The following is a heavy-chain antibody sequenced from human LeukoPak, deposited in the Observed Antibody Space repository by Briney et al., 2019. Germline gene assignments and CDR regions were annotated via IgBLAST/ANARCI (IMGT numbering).Heavy chain of an antibody. CDR2: FSSNWGNT. Sequence: GGSLRISCSASGFHLRRYVMHWVRDAPGKGLEYVSRFSSNWGNTHYADSVKGRFTISRDNSNDALYLQMSSLRAEDTAVDYCVKDRDGYDRFDYWGQGTLVTVSS. CDR3: VKDRDGYDRFDY. D-gene: IGHD5-12*01. J-gene: IGHJ4*02. V-gene: IGHV3-64D*06. CDR1: GFHLRRYV.